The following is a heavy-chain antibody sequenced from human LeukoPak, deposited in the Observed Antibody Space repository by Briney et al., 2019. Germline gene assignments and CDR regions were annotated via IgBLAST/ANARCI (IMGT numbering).Heavy chain of an antibody. V-gene: IGHV1-69*04. CDR1: GGTFSSYA. CDR3: ARDLSSSSSWYEDY. CDR2: IIPILGIA. D-gene: IGHD6-13*01. Sequence: SVKVSCKASGGTFSSYAISWVRQAPGQGLEWMGRIIPILGIANYAQKFQGRVTITADKSTSTAYMELSSLRSEDTAVYYCARDLSSSSSWYEDYWGQGTLVTVSS. J-gene: IGHJ4*02.